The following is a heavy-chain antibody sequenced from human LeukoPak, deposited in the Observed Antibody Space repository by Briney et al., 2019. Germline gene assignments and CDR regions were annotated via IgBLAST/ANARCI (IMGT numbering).Heavy chain of an antibody. D-gene: IGHD2-8*01. J-gene: IGHJ4*02. CDR2: IYYSGST. V-gene: IGHV4-31*03. Sequence: SQTLSLTCTVSGGSISSGGYYWSWIRQHPGKGLEWIGYIYYSGSTYYNPSLKSRVTISVDTSKNQFSLKLDSVTAADTAVYYCARFSNAHGVKFDYWGQGTLVTVSS. CDR1: GGSISSGGYY. CDR3: ARFSNAHGVKFDY.